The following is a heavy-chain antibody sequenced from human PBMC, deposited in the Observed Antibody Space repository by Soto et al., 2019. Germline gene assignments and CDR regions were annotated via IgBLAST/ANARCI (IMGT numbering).Heavy chain of an antibody. J-gene: IGHJ2*01. Sequence: KGLEWVSAISRKGGTTNYADSVKGRFAVSRDNSKNTLYLQMNSLRAEDTVFFFQAEDGIRDTVPVSAFLLNRSSDL. V-gene: IGHV3-23*01. CDR2: ISRKGGTT. CDR3: AEDGIRDTVPVSAFLLNRSSDL. D-gene: IGHD2-15*01.